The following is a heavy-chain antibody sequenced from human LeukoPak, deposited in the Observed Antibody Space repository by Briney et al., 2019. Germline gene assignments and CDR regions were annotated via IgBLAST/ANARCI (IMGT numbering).Heavy chain of an antibody. J-gene: IGHJ4*02. Sequence: GGSLRLSCGASGFTFSDHDMHWVRQAPGKGLEWVAVISYDGSNKYYADSVKGRFTISRDNSKNTLYLQMNSLRAEDTAVYYCAKEAYTAMFDYWGQGTLVTVSS. CDR1: GFTFSDHD. V-gene: IGHV3-30*18. D-gene: IGHD5-18*01. CDR2: ISYDGSNK. CDR3: AKEAYTAMFDY.